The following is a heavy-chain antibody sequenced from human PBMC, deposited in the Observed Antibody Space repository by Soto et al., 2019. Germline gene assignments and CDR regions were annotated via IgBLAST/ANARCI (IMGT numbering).Heavy chain of an antibody. CDR1: GGTFSTYA. CDR3: ASGIQRWLRRINNGYSG. V-gene: IGHV1-69*12. J-gene: IGHJ4*02. CDR2: IIPMFGTA. Sequence: QVQLVQSGAEVKKPESSVKVSCKAPGGTFSTYAISWVRQAPGQGLEWLGGIIPMFGTANYAQRVQDRVTITADESTNTGYMELSSLRSEDTAVYFCASGIQRWLRRINNGYSGWGQGTLVTVSS. D-gene: IGHD5-12*01.